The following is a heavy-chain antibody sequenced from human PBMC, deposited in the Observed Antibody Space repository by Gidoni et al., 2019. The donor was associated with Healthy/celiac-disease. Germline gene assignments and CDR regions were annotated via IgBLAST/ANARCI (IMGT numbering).Heavy chain of an antibody. CDR1: GFTFSSSA. D-gene: IGHD1-7*01. Sequence: EVQLLESGGGLVQPGGSLRLPCAASGFTFSSSAMSWVRQAPGKGLEWVSAISGSGGSTYYADSVKGRFTISRDNSKNTLYLQMNSLRAEDTAVYYCAKDSTGNSGPHNWFDPWGQGTLVTVSS. CDR2: ISGSGGST. J-gene: IGHJ5*02. V-gene: IGHV3-23*01. CDR3: AKDSTGNSGPHNWFDP.